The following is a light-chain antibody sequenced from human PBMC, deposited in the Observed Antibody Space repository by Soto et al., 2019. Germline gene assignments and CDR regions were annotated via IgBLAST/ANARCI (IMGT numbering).Light chain of an antibody. Sequence: EIVLTQSPGTLSLSPGERATLSCRASQSVSSSYVAWHQQKPGQAPRLLIYGASNMATGIPDRFSGSGSATDFTLTISRLAPEDFAVYYCHQYSSVPLTFGGGTKVE. CDR2: GAS. CDR1: QSVSSSY. CDR3: HQYSSVPLT. J-gene: IGKJ4*01. V-gene: IGKV3-20*01.